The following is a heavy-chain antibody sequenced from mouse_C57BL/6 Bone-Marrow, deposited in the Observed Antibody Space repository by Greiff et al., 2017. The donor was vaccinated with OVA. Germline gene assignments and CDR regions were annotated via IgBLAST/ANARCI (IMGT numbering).Heavy chain of an antibody. Sequence: VQLQQSGPGLVQPSQSLSITCTVSGFSLTSYGVHWVRQSPGKGLEWLGVIWRGGSTDYNAAFMSRLSITKDNSKSQVFFKMNSLQADDTAIYYCAIGGPYDYPWFAYWGQGTLVTVSA. J-gene: IGHJ3*01. V-gene: IGHV2-5*01. CDR2: IWRGGST. D-gene: IGHD2-4*01. CDR1: GFSLTSYG. CDR3: AIGGPYDYPWFAY.